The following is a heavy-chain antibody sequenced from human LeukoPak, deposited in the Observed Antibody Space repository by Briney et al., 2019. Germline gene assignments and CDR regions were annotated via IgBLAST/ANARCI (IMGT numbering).Heavy chain of an antibody. CDR3: ARDPTYYSGSGSQFDY. Sequence: GGSLRLSCAASGFTFSSYSMNWVRQAPGKGLEWVSSISSSSSYIYYADSVKGRFTISRDNAKNSLYLQMNSLRAEDTAVYYCARDPTYYSGSGSQFDYWGQGTLVTVSS. J-gene: IGHJ4*02. V-gene: IGHV3-21*01. CDR1: GFTFSSYS. D-gene: IGHD3-10*01. CDR2: ISSSSSYI.